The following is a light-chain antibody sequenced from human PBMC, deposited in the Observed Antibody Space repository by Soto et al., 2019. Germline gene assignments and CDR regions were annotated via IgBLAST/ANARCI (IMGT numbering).Light chain of an antibody. J-gene: IGKJ1*01. V-gene: IGKV3-20*01. CDR1: QSLSSSY. CDR3: QQYVSSPAT. Sequence: EIVLTQSPGTLSLSPGERASLSCRASQSLSSSYLAWYHRKPGQAPRLLIYGTSTRATGIPDRFSGSGSGTDFTLTISRLEPEDFAVYYCQQYVSSPATFGQGTKVDIK. CDR2: GTS.